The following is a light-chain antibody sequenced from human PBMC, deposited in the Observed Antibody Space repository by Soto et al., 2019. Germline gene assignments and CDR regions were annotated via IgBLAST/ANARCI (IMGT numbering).Light chain of an antibody. CDR3: QSYNTDRPT. CDR1: QGISNS. CDR2: AAY. Sequence: DIQMTQSPSSLSASVGDRVTSTCRANQGISNSLAWYQQKPGKVTKLLIYAAYSLQSGVTSRFRGSGSGTEFTLTISSLQPEDFATYYCQSYNTDRPTFGQVTRLDIK. V-gene: IGKV1-27*01. J-gene: IGKJ5*01.